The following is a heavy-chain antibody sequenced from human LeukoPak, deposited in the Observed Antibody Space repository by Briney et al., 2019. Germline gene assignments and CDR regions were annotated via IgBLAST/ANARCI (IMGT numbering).Heavy chain of an antibody. CDR1: GGSISKYY. J-gene: IGHJ4*02. V-gene: IGHV4-59*08. CDR2: IYHSGST. D-gene: IGHD2-21*02. Sequence: SETLSLTCSVSGGSISKYYWSWIRQPPGKGLEWIGYIYHSGSTNYNPSLKSRVTISVDTSKNQFFLKLSSVTAADTAVYYCARLVTPGDYFDYWGQGTLVTVSS. CDR3: ARLVTPGDYFDY.